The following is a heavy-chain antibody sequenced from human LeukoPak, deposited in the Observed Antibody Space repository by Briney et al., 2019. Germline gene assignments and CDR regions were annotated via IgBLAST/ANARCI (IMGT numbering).Heavy chain of an antibody. J-gene: IGHJ4*02. CDR1: GFTFSSYG. CDR3: AKDPIDTYYDRLDIDY. D-gene: IGHD3-22*01. V-gene: IGHV3-30*18. Sequence: GGSLRLSCAASGFTFSSYGMHWVRQAPGKGLEWVAVISYDGSNKYYADSVKGRFTISRDNSKNTLYLQMNSLRAEDTAVYYCAKDPIDTYYDRLDIDYWGQGTLVTVSS. CDR2: ISYDGSNK.